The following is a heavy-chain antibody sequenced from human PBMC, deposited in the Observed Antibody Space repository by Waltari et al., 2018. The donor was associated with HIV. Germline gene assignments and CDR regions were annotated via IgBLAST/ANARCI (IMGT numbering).Heavy chain of an antibody. J-gene: IGHJ4*02. CDR2: ISADGRNK. D-gene: IGHD1-20*01. CDR3: AKHRHPYKEGSTYFDF. CDR1: EFTFRSYA. Sequence: QVHLVESGGGVVLPETSLRLSCAASEFTFRSYAMHWVRQAPGKGLECGEIISADGRNKFYADSVKGRFSISRDNSNSTLYLQMNSLRPEDTAIYYCAKHRHPYKEGSTYFDFWGQGTLVTVSS. V-gene: IGHV3-30*18.